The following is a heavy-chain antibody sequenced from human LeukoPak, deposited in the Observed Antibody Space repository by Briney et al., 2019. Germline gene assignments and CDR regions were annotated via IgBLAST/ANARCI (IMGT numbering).Heavy chain of an antibody. CDR3: ARAGENYYDSSGYYYA. Sequence: ASVKVSCKAYGYTFTSYYMHWVRQAPGQGLEWMGIINPSGGSTSYAQKFQGRVTMTRDTSTSTVYMELSSLRSEDTAVYYCARAGENYYDSSGYYYAWGQGTLVTVSS. J-gene: IGHJ5*02. V-gene: IGHV1-46*01. D-gene: IGHD3-22*01. CDR2: INPSGGST. CDR1: GYTFTSYY.